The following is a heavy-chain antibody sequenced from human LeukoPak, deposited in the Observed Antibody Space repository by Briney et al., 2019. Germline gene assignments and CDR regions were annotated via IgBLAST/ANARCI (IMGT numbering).Heavy chain of an antibody. Sequence: PSETLSLTCAVYGGSFSGYYWSWIRQPPGKGLEWIGEINHSGSTNYNPSLKSRVTISVDTSKNQFSLKLSSVTAADTAVYYCARHLPYYYDSSGYLISPYYYGMDVWGQRTTVTVSS. J-gene: IGHJ6*02. CDR3: ARHLPYYYDSSGYLISPYYYGMDV. V-gene: IGHV4-34*01. CDR2: INHSGST. CDR1: GGSFSGYY. D-gene: IGHD3-22*01.